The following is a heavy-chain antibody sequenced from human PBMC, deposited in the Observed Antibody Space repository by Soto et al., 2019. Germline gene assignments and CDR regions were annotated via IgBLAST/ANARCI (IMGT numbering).Heavy chain of an antibody. J-gene: IGHJ5*02. D-gene: IGHD2-8*01. Sequence: ASVKVSCKASGYTFTSYDINWVRQATGQGLEWMGWMNPNSGNTGYAQKFQGRVTMTRNTSISTAYMELSSLRSEDTAVYYCARGLTMVYATPDWFDPWGQGTLVTV. CDR1: GYTFTSYD. CDR3: ARGLTMVYATPDWFDP. V-gene: IGHV1-8*01. CDR2: MNPNSGNT.